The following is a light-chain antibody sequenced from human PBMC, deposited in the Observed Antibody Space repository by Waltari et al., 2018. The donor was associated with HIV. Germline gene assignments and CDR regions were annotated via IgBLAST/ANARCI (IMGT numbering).Light chain of an antibody. CDR2: DTS. CDR1: QDISKY. J-gene: IGKJ5*01. V-gene: IGKV1-33*01. Sequence: DIQLTQSPSSLSASVGDRVIVTCRASQDISKYLNWYQQKPGKAPNLLIYDTSNLETGVPSRFSGRGSGTDFTLTIDRLQSEDVATYYCQQYDVLPVTFGQGTRL. CDR3: QQYDVLPVT.